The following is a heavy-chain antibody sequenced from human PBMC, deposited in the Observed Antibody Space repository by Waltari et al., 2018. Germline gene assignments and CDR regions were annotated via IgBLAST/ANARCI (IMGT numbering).Heavy chain of an antibody. V-gene: IGHV3-30-3*01. J-gene: IGHJ6*02. D-gene: IGHD3-10*01. CDR3: ARDDLKWFREPPYYYYGMDV. CDR2: ISYDGSNK. CDR1: GFTFSRYA. Sequence: QVQLVESGGGVVQPGRSLRLSCAASGFTFSRYAMHWVRQAPGKGLEWVAVISYDGSNKYYADSVKGRFTISRDNSKNTLYLQMNSLRAEDTAVYYCARDDLKWFREPPYYYYGMDVWGQGTTVTVSS.